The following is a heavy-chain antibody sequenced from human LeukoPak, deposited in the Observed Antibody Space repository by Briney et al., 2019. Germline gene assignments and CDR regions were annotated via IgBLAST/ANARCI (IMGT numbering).Heavy chain of an antibody. Sequence: SETLSLTCTVSGDSISSYYWSWIRQPPGKGLEWIGYIYYSGSTNYNPSLKSRVTISVDTSKNQFSLKLSSVTAADTAVYYCARGYCSGGSCYRIFDYWGQGTLVTVSS. V-gene: IGHV4-59*01. CDR1: GDSISSYY. J-gene: IGHJ4*02. CDR3: ARGYCSGGSCYRIFDY. D-gene: IGHD2-15*01. CDR2: IYYSGST.